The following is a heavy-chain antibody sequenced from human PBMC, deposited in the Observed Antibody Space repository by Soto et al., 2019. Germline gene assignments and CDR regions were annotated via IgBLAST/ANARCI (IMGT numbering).Heavy chain of an antibody. J-gene: IGHJ2*01. Sequence: GSLRLSCAASVFTCSDHYMDWVRQAPGKGLGWVGRTRNKANSYTTEYAASVKGRFTISRDDSKNSLYLQMNSLKTEDTAVYYCARGYCSNGVCYRYIDLWGRGTLVTVSS. CDR1: VFTCSDHY. V-gene: IGHV3-72*01. D-gene: IGHD2-8*01. CDR2: TRNKANSYTT. CDR3: ARGYCSNGVCYRYIDL.